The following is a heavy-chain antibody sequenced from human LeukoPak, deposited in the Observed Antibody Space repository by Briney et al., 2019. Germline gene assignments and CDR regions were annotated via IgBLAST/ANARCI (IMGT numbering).Heavy chain of an antibody. CDR3: ARVTPYYYDSSGYRDDAFDI. CDR1: GDTFSSYA. V-gene: IGHV1-69*06. CDR2: IIPFFGTA. J-gene: IGHJ3*02. D-gene: IGHD3-22*01. Sequence: SSVKLSCKASGDTFSSYAISWVRQAPGHELEWMGGIIPFFGTANHAQKFQGRATITAHKSTSTAYIELSSLRSEDSAVYYCARVTPYYYDSSGYRDDAFDIWGQGTMVTVSS.